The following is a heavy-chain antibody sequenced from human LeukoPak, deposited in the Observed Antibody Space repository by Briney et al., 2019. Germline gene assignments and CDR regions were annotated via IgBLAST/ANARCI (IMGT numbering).Heavy chain of an antibody. J-gene: IGHJ2*01. Sequence: SETLSLTCTVSGGSIRGYYWSWIRQPAGKGLEWIGYFYYSGSTNYNPSLKNRVTISADTSKNQFSLKLNSVTAADTAVYYCASGRTAYFWYFDLWGRGTLVTVSS. CDR2: FYYSGST. V-gene: IGHV4-59*01. CDR3: ASGRTAYFWYFDL. CDR1: GGSIRGYY. D-gene: IGHD1-1*01.